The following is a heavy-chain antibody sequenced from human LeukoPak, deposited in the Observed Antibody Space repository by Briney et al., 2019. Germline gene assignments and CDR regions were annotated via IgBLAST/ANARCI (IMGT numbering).Heavy chain of an antibody. V-gene: IGHV5-51*01. D-gene: IGHD2-15*01. CDR1: GYRFTSYW. CDR3: ARLVVAATSRDGGDWFDP. CDR2: IYRGDSDT. J-gene: IGHJ5*02. Sequence: GGSLKISRKGSGYRFTSYWIGWGGQMAGKGVEGMGIIYRGDSDTRYSADFEGQVTISAAKSISTAYLQWSSLKASDTAMYYCARLVVAATSRDGGDWFDPWGQATLVTVSS.